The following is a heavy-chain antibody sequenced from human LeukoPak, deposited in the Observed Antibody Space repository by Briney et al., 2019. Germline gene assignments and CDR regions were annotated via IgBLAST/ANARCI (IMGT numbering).Heavy chain of an antibody. CDR3: ARPDYYDSSGFKDN. D-gene: IGHD3-22*01. CDR2: IYYSGST. Sequence: SETLSLTCTVSGGSISSSSSYWGWIRQPPGKGLEWIGSIYYSGSTYYDPSLKSRVTISVDTSKNQFSLKLSSVTAADTAVYYCARPDYYDSSGFKDNWGQGTLVTVSS. J-gene: IGHJ4*02. V-gene: IGHV4-39*01. CDR1: GGSISSSSSY.